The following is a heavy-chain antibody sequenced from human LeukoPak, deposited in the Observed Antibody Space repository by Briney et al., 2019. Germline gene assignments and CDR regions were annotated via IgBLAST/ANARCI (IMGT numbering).Heavy chain of an antibody. CDR3: ARAESTRREWYFDL. D-gene: IGHD1-26*01. J-gene: IGHJ2*01. CDR2: IYTSGST. CDR1: GGSISSYY. Sequence: SETLSLTCTVSGGSISSYYWSWIRQPAGKGLEWNGRIYTSGSTNYNPSLKSRVTISVDKSKNQFSLKLSSVTAADTAVYYCARAESTRREWYFDLWGRGTLVTVSS. V-gene: IGHV4-4*07.